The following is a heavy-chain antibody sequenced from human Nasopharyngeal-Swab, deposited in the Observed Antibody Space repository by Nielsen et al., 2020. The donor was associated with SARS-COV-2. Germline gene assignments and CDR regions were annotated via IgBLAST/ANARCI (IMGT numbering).Heavy chain of an antibody. CDR1: GFTVSSSY. CDR3: TTDPPELGAYYYYYYMDV. V-gene: IGHV3-66*01. D-gene: IGHD1-14*01. J-gene: IGHJ6*03. Sequence: GESLKISCAASGFTVSSSYMSWVRQAPGKGLEWVSVIYRDDTTYYADSVKGRFTISRDNSKNTLYLQMNSLRAEDTAVYYCTTDPPELGAYYYYYYMDVWGKGTTVTVSS. CDR2: IYRDDTT.